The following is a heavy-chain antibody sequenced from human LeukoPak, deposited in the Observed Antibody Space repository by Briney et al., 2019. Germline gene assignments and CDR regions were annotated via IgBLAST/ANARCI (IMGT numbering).Heavy chain of an antibody. Sequence: GGPLRLSCAASGFTFSSYAMSWVRQAPGKGLEWVSAISGSGGSTYYADSVKGRFTISSNNSKNTLYLQMNSLRAEDTAVYYCAKEGCGSAPLYYFDYWGQGTLVTVSS. CDR2: ISGSGGST. D-gene: IGHD3-10*01. CDR1: GFTFSSYA. V-gene: IGHV3-23*01. J-gene: IGHJ4*02. CDR3: AKEGCGSAPLYYFDY.